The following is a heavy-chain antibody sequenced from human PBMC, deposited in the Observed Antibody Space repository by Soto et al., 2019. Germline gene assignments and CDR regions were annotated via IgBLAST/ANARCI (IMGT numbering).Heavy chain of an antibody. CDR2: IYHSGST. CDR1: GGSFSGYY. D-gene: IGHD2-8*01. CDR3: ARRGYCTNGVCYYGMDV. Sequence: PSETLSLTCAVYGGSFSGYYWTWIRQPPGTGLEWIGEIYHSGSTNYNPSLKSRVTISVDKSKNQFSLKLSSVTAADTAVYYCARRGYCTNGVCYYGMDVWGQGTTVTVSS. V-gene: IGHV4-34*01. J-gene: IGHJ6*02.